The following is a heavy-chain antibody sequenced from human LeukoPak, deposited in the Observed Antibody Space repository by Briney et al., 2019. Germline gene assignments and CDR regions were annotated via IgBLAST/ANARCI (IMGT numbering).Heavy chain of an antibody. CDR3: AREGGRRTYTTTVIWFDP. CDR1: GFTFSSYE. Sequence: GGSLRLSCAASGFTFSSYEMNWVRQAAGKGLEWVSSISSSSTYIYYADSVKGRFTISRDNAKNSLYLQMNSLRAEDTAVYYCAREGGRRTYTTTVIWFDPWGQGTLVTVSS. D-gene: IGHD4-11*01. CDR2: ISSSSTYI. J-gene: IGHJ5*02. V-gene: IGHV3-21*01.